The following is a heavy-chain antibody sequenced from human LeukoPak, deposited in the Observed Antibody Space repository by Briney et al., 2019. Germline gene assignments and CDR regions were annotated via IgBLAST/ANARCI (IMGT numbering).Heavy chain of an antibody. CDR1: GGSFSGYY. CDR2: INHSGST. V-gene: IGHV4-34*01. J-gene: IGHJ5*02. Sequence: SETLSLTCAVYGGSFSGYYWSWIRQPPGKGLEWIGEINHSGSTNYNPSLKSRVTMSLDTSKNQFSLKLNSVTAADTAVYYCARGRWDILTGYNWFDPWGQGTLVTVSS. D-gene: IGHD3-9*01. CDR3: ARGRWDILTGYNWFDP.